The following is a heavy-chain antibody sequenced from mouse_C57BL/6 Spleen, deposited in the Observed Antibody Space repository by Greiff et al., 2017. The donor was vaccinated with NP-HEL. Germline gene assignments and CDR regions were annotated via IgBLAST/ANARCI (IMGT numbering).Heavy chain of an antibody. CDR2: IYPRSGNT. D-gene: IGHD2-4*01. CDR1: GYTFTSYG. J-gene: IGHJ2*01. CDR3: ARSGYDYVYFDY. Sequence: VQLQESGAELARPGASVKLSCKASGYTFTSYGISWVKQRTGQGLEWIGEIYPRSGNTYYNEKFKGKATLTADKSSSTAYMELRSLTSEDSAVYFCARSGYDYVYFDYWGQGTTLTVSS. V-gene: IGHV1-81*01.